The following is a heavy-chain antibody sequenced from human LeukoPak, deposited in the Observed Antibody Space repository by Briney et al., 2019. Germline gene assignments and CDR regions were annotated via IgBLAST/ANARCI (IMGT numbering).Heavy chain of an antibody. Sequence: GGSLRLSCAASGFSFSSYAMSWVRQAPGKGLEWISYIDSGSSTIYYADSVRGRFTSSRDNANNSLYLHLNGLRPEDTAVYYCARDPVAEPLDYWGQGTLVTVSS. CDR3: ARDPVAEPLDY. V-gene: IGHV3-48*04. CDR1: GFSFSSYA. J-gene: IGHJ4*02. D-gene: IGHD1-14*01. CDR2: IDSGSSTI.